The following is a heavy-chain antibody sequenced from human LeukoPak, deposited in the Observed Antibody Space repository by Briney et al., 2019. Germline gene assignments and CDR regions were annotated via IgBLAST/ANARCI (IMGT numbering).Heavy chain of an antibody. CDR3: ARASYYDSSGYCLDY. Sequence: ASETLSLTCTVSGGSISSGSYYWSWIRQPAGKGLEWIGRIYTSGSTNYNPSLKSRVTISVDTSKNQFSLKLSSVTAADTAVYYCARASYYDSSGYCLDYWGQGTLATVSS. D-gene: IGHD3-22*01. CDR1: GGSISSGSYY. J-gene: IGHJ4*02. V-gene: IGHV4-61*02. CDR2: IYTSGST.